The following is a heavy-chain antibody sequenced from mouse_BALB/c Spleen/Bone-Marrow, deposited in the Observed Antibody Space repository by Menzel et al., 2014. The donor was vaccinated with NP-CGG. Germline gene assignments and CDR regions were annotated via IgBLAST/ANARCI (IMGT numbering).Heavy chain of an antibody. Sequence: VQRVESGAELVKPGAPVKLSCKASGYTLTSYWMNWVKQRPGRGLEWIGRIDPSDSETHYNQKFKDKATLALDKSSSTAYIQLSSLTSEDSAVYYCARALGDGYYYAMDYWGQGTSVTVSS. CDR1: GYTLTSYW. CDR2: IDPSDSET. D-gene: IGHD2-3*01. CDR3: ARALGDGYYYAMDY. J-gene: IGHJ4*01. V-gene: IGHV1-69*02.